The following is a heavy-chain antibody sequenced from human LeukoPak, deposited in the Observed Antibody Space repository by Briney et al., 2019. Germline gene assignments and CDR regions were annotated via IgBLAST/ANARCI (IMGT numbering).Heavy chain of an antibody. V-gene: IGHV1-24*01. CDR1: GYTLTELS. CDR3: ATDYYYYGMDV. J-gene: IGHJ6*02. Sequence: GASVKVSCKVSGYTLTELSMHWVRQAPGKGLEWMGGFDPEDGETIYAQKFQGRVTMTGDTSTDTAYMELSSLRSEDTAVYYCATDYYYYGMDVWGQGTTVTVSS. CDR2: FDPEDGET.